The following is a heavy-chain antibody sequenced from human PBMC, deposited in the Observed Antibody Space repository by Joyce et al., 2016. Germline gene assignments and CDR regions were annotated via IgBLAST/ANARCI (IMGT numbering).Heavy chain of an antibody. V-gene: IGHV1-69*01. CDR1: GGIFSTL. Sequence: QVQLEQSGPEMRKPASSVKLSCKATGGIFSTLMISWVRQAPGQGLEWMGGISPVLGKASRAKKFQDRVRITADESTGTAHMELSSLRSDDTAVYYCAKDTGPRGMDVWGLGTTVTVSS. CDR3: AKDTGPRGMDV. CDR2: ISPVLGKA. J-gene: IGHJ6*02.